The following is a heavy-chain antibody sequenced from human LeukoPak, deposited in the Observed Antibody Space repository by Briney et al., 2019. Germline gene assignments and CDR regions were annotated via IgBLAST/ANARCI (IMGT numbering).Heavy chain of an antibody. V-gene: IGHV4-4*07. CDR2: IYTTGGT. CDR1: GGSISSYY. J-gene: IGHJ6*03. CDR3: ARGGPLWFGDSMDV. Sequence: SETLSLTCTVSGGSISSYYWSWIRQPAGEGLEWIGRIYTTGGTNYNPSLRSRVTMSVDTSKNQFSLRLSSVTAADTAVYYCARGGPLWFGDSMDVWGKGTTVTVSS. D-gene: IGHD3-10*01.